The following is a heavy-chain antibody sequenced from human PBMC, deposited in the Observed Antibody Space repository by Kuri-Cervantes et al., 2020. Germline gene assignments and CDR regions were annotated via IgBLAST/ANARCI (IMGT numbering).Heavy chain of an antibody. CDR1: GGSVSSGSYD. CDR3: ARVGLWWAMVRGVIYDY. CDR2: IYYSGST. D-gene: IGHD3-10*01. J-gene: IGHJ4*02. V-gene: IGHV4-61*01. Sequence: SETLSLTCTVSGGSVSSGSYDWSWIRQPPGKGLEWIGYIYYSGSTNYNPSLKSRVTISVDTSKNQFSLKLSSVTAADTAVYYCARVGLWWAMVRGVIYDYWGQGTLVTVSS.